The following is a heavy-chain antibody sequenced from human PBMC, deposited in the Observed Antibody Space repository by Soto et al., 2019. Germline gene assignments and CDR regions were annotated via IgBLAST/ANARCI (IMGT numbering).Heavy chain of an antibody. Sequence: QVQLQESGPGLVKPSETLSLTCTVSGGSISSYYWSWIRQPPGKGLEWIGYIYYSGSTNSNPSPMSRVTVSVDTSKNQFVLTLSYVTAADTVVYYCARGEERVAVPSGYWGQGTLVTVSS. CDR2: IYYSGST. CDR1: GGSISSYY. CDR3: ARGEERVAVPSGY. V-gene: IGHV4-59*01. D-gene: IGHD2-15*01. J-gene: IGHJ4*02.